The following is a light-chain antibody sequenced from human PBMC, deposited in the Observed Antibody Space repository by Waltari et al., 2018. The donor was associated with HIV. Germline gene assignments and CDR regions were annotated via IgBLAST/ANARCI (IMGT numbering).Light chain of an antibody. V-gene: IGKV3-20*01. CDR1: QSVSHSY. Sequence: EITLTQFPGPLSLSPGEGVTLSCRASQSVSHSYLAWYQQKPGQFPRLLIYGASSRATAVPDRFTGSGSGTDFTLTISRLEPEDFAVYYCQQYGDSPFTLGPGTKVEI. J-gene: IGKJ3*01. CDR3: QQYGDSPFT. CDR2: GAS.